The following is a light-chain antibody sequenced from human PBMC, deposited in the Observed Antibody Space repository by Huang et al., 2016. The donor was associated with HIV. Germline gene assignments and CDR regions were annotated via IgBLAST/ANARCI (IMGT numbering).Light chain of an antibody. CDR2: WAS. Sequence: DIVMTQSPDSLAVSLGERATINCKSSQSVLYSSNNKNYLAWYQQKPGQPPKLRIYWASTRESGFPDRFGGSGSGTDFTLTISSLQAEDVAVYYCQQYYSTPLTFGPGTKVDIK. V-gene: IGKV4-1*01. CDR3: QQYYSTPLT. CDR1: QSVLYSSNNKNY. J-gene: IGKJ3*01.